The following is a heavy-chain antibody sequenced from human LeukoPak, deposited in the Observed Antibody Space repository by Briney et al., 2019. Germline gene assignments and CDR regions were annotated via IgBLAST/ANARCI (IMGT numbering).Heavy chain of an antibody. V-gene: IGHV4-38-2*01. CDR1: GYSISSGYY. Sequence: SETLSLTCAVSGYSISSGYYWGWIRQPPGKGLEWIGCIYHSGTTYYNPSLKSRVTMSVDTSKNQFSLKLSSVTAADTAVYYCASGITMIVVVHWGQGILVTVSS. J-gene: IGHJ4*02. CDR2: IYHSGTT. D-gene: IGHD3-22*01. CDR3: ASGITMIVVVH.